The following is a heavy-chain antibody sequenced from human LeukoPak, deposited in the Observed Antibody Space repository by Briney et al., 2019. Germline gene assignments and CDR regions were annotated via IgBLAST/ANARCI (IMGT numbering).Heavy chain of an antibody. Sequence: GGSLRLSCETAGFTFSSYVMHWVRRTPGKGLVWVSRISHDGIISYADSVKGRFTISRDNAKNTLILQMNSLRVEDTAVYYCARVSGNYYRWFDSWGQGTLVTVSS. J-gene: IGHJ5*01. D-gene: IGHD1-26*01. CDR3: ARVSGNYYRWFDS. V-gene: IGHV3-74*01. CDR1: GFTFSSYV. CDR2: ISHDGII.